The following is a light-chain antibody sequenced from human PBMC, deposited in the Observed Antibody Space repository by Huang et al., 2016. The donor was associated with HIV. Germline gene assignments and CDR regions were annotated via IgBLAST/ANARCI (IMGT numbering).Light chain of an antibody. CDR2: AAS. V-gene: IGKV1-9*01. CDR3: QQLHAYPVT. Sequence: IQLTQSPSSLSASVGDRIIITCRASQDISNSLAWYQQKPGKAPKPLIFAASTLQSGVSSRFSGSVSWTYFTLTINGLQPEDFATYYCQQLHAYPVTFGQGTRLDIE. CDR1: QDISNS. J-gene: IGKJ5*01.